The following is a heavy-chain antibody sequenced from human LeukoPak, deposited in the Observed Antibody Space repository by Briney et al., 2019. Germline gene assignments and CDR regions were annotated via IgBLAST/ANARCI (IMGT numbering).Heavy chain of an antibody. CDR3: ARSLASSGFDI. CDR1: GFTFSTYG. V-gene: IGHV3-7*01. J-gene: IGHJ3*02. D-gene: IGHD1-1*01. Sequence: PGGSLRLSCAASGFTFSTYGMHWVRQAPGKGLEWVANIKQDGSEKYYVDSVKGRFTISRDNAKNSVYLQMNSLRAEDTAVYYCARSLASSGFDIWGQGTMVTVSS. CDR2: IKQDGSEK.